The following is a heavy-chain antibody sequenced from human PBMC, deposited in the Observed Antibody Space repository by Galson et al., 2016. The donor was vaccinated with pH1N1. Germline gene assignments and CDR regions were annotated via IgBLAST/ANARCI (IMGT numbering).Heavy chain of an antibody. CDR1: GSSSTTYW. V-gene: IGHV5-51*01. J-gene: IGHJ3*01. CDR3: ARRLSLTISGMGPYDAFDV. Sequence: QSGAEVKKPGESLKISCRRSGSSSTTYWIGWVRQLPGKGLEWMGLIYPGDSDTKYNPSLQGHVSFSVDKSINTAYLQWSSLQPSDTGIYYCARRLSLTISGMGPYDAFDVGGQGTMVTVSS. CDR2: IYPGDSDT. D-gene: IGHD3-3*01.